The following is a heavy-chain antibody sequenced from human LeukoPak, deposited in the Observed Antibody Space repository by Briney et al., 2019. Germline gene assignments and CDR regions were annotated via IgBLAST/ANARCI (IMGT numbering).Heavy chain of an antibody. CDR2: IIPIFGTA. J-gene: IGHJ5*02. V-gene: IGHV1-69*05. Sequence: AASVKVSCKASGGTFSSYAISWVRQAPGQGLEWMGGIIPIFGTANYAQKFQGRVTITTGESTSTAYMELSSLRSEDTAVYYCARDRSGSNRWFDPWGQGTLVTVSS. D-gene: IGHD2-15*01. CDR1: GGTFSSYA. CDR3: ARDRSGSNRWFDP.